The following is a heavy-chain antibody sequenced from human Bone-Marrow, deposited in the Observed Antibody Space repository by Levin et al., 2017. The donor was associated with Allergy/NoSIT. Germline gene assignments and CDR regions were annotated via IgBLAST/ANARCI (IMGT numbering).Heavy chain of an antibody. D-gene: IGHD2-15*01. CDR3: ARGYSCFNWFDP. V-gene: IGHV4-34*01. CDR2: INHSGST. Sequence: SETLSLTCAVYGGSFSGYYWSWIRQPPGKGLEWIGEINHSGSTNYNPSLKSRVTISVDTSKNQFSLKLSSVTAADTAVYYCARGYSCFNWFDPWGQGTLVTVSS. CDR1: GGSFSGYY. J-gene: IGHJ5*02.